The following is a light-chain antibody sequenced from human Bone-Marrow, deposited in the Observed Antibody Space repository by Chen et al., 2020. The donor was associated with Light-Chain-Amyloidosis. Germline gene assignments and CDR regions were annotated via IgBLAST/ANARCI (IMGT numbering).Light chain of an antibody. CDR1: QIISSW. V-gene: IGKV1-5*03. Sequence: DIQMTQSPSTLSASVVYRVSITCRASQIISSWLGWYQQKTGKAPKLLIYKASSLKSGVPSRFSGSGSGTEVTLTINSLQPDDIATYYCQQYSGNPLTFGGGTRVEIK. J-gene: IGKJ4*01. CDR2: KAS. CDR3: QQYSGNPLT.